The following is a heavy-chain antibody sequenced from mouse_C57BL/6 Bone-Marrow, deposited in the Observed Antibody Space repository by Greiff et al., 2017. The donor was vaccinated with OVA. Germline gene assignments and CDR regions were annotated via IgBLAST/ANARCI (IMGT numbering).Heavy chain of an antibody. CDR2: LWTGGGT. Sequence: VKLQEPGPGLLAPSHSLSITCTFSGFSLTSYAISWVPQPPGKGLEWLGVLWTGGGTNYTSALKSSLSISNDNSKSQVFLKMNSLQTDDTARYYCARKGRVWYFAYWGQGTLVTVSA. CDR3: ARKGRVWYFAY. CDR1: GFSLTSYA. V-gene: IGHV2-9-1*01. D-gene: IGHD2-10*02. J-gene: IGHJ3*01.